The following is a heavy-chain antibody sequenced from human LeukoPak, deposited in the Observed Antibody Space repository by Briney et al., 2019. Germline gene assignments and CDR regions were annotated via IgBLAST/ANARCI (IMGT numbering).Heavy chain of an antibody. J-gene: IGHJ4*02. V-gene: IGHV3-23*01. D-gene: IGHD2-15*01. CDR2: ISASGGGT. CDR1: GFTFNVYA. Sequence: PGGSLRLSCAASGFTFNVYAMSWVRQAPGKGLEWVSAISASGGGTYYADSVKGRFTISRDNSGNTLYLQMNSLRAEDTAVYYCAKDWYDYWGQGTRVTVSS. CDR3: AKDWYDY.